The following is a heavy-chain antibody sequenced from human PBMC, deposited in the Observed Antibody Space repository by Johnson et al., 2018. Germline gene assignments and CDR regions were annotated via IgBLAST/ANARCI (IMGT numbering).Heavy chain of an antibody. V-gene: IGHV4-59*01. J-gene: IGHJ6*02. Sequence: QVRLQESGPGLVKSSETLSLTCSVSSGSIDRSYWNWIRQSPRRGLEWIGSVFHSGTTSFNPSLSGRFTMSGDTSKNEFSLKLTSVTVADTAIYYCARSAVPGDYFYGLDVWGQGTTVAVSS. CDR2: VFHSGTT. CDR1: SGSIDRSY. D-gene: IGHD4-17*01. CDR3: ARSAVPGDYFYGLDV.